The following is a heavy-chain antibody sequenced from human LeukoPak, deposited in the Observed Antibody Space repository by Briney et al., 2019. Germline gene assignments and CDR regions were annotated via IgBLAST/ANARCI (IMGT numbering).Heavy chain of an antibody. CDR2: IKSKTDGGAT. CDR1: GFTFSNAW. Sequence: GGSLRLSCAAAGFTFSNAWMSWVRQAPGKGLEWVGRIKSKTDGGATEYAAPVNGRLTISRDDSKNTLFLQMNSLKTEDTAVYYCTSASRGSLFYYYYDMDVWGQGTTVTVSS. D-gene: IGHD5-12*01. J-gene: IGHJ6*02. V-gene: IGHV3-15*01. CDR3: TSASRGSLFYYYYDMDV.